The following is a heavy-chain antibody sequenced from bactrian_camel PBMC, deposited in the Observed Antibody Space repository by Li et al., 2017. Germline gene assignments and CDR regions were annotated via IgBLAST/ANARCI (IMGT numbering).Heavy chain of an antibody. CDR1: GFTFDDHD. Sequence: VQLVESGGGSVQAGGSLRLSCAASGFTFDDHDMGWFRQAHGDGCELVSTISSERSTNYADPVKGRFTISRDNAKKAVYLEMNSLKPEDTGVYYCAADRGYGLDCDDASGYWGQGTQVTVS. CDR3: AADRGYGLDCDDASGY. J-gene: IGHJ6*01. D-gene: IGHD3*01. CDR2: ISSERST. V-gene: IGHV3S63*01.